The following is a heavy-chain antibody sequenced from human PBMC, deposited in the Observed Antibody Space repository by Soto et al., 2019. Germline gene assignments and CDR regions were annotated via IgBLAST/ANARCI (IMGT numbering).Heavy chain of an antibody. CDR2: IYPGDSDT. CDR3: ARQAVADSYYFDY. J-gene: IGHJ4*02. D-gene: IGHD6-19*01. Sequence: GECLKISCKGSGYSFTSYWIGWVRQMPGKGLEWMGIIYPGDSDTRYSPSFQGQVTISADKSISTAYLQWSSLKASDTAMYYCARQAVADSYYFDYWGQGTLVTGSS. V-gene: IGHV5-51*01. CDR1: GYSFTSYW.